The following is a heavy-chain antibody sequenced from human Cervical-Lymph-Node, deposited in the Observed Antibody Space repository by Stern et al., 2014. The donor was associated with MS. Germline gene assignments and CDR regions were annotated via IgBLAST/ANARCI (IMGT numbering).Heavy chain of an antibody. CDR2: IHRDGSST. CDR3: ARDPSYCGGDCYANWFDP. D-gene: IGHD2-21*02. V-gene: IGHV3-74*01. Sequence: EVQLVESGGGLVQSGGSLRLSCAASGFTFSSYWMPWVRQAPGKGLGWVSRIHRDGSSTSDADSVKGRFTISRDNAKTTLYLQMNSLRAEDTAVYYCARDPSYCGGDCYANWFDPWGQGTLVTVSS. CDR1: GFTFSSYW. J-gene: IGHJ5*02.